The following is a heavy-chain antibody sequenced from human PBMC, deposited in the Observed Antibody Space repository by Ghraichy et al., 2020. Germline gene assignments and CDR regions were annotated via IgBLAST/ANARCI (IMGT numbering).Heavy chain of an antibody. CDR1: GGSISSYY. D-gene: IGHD3-3*01. CDR2: IYYSGST. CDR3: ARGDMYYDFWSPYGMDV. Sequence: SQTLSLTCTVSGGSISSYYWSWIRQPPGKGLEWIGYIYYSGSTNYNPSLKSRVTISVDTSKNQFSLKLSSVTAADTAVYYCARGDMYYDFWSPYGMDVWGQGTTVTVSS. V-gene: IGHV4-59*01. J-gene: IGHJ6*02.